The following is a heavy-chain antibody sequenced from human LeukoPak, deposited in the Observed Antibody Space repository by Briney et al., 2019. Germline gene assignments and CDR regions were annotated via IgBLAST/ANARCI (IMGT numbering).Heavy chain of an antibody. Sequence: PGGSLRLSCAASGFTFSSYAIHWVRQAPGKGLEWVSTISGSGGSTYYADSVKGRFTITRDNSKNTLYLQMTSLRAEDTAVYFCAKGQTDYDFWSGYHTWGQGTLVTVSS. CDR1: GFTFSSYA. J-gene: IGHJ4*02. V-gene: IGHV3-23*01. CDR2: ISGSGGST. D-gene: IGHD3-3*01. CDR3: AKGQTDYDFWSGYHT.